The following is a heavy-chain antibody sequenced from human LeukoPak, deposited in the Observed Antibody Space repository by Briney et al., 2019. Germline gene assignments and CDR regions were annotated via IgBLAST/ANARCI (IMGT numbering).Heavy chain of an antibody. CDR1: GYTFTSYG. CDR2: ISAYNGNT. Sequence: GASVKVSCKASGYTFTSYGISWVRQAPGQGLEWMGWISAYNGNTNYAQKLQGRVTMTTDTSTSTAYMELRSLRSDDTAVYYCARDPNYDFWSGYPIRGNWFDPWGQGTLVTVSS. J-gene: IGHJ5*02. V-gene: IGHV1-18*01. D-gene: IGHD3-3*01. CDR3: ARDPNYDFWSGYPIRGNWFDP.